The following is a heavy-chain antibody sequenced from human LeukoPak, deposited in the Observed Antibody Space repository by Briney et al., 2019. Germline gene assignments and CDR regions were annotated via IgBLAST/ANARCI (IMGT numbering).Heavy chain of an antibody. CDR1: GFTVSSNY. V-gene: IGHV3-66*01. J-gene: IGHJ4*02. CDR3: ARDSSTGRYGPLDY. CDR2: LYSGGST. Sequence: PGGSLRLSCVVSGFTVSSNYMNWVRQAPGKGLEWVSVLYSGGSTYYADFVKDRFTISRDDSKNTLYLQMNSLRAEDTAVYYCARDSSTGRYGPLDYWGQGTLVTVSS. D-gene: IGHD1-26*01.